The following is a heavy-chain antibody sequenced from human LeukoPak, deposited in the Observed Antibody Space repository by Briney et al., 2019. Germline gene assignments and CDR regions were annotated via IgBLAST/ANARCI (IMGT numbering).Heavy chain of an antibody. CDR1: GFTFSSYW. J-gene: IGHJ6*02. D-gene: IGHD6-13*01. CDR3: AKSSSSWMAAGMDV. Sequence: PGGSLRLSCAASGFTFSSYWMSWVRQVPGKGLEWVANIKQDGSEKYYVDSVKGRFTISRDNAKNSLYLQMNSLRAEDTAVYYCAKSSSSWMAAGMDVWGQGTTVTVSS. V-gene: IGHV3-7*01. CDR2: IKQDGSEK.